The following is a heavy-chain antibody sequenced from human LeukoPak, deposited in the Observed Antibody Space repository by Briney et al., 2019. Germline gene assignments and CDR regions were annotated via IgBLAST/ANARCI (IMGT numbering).Heavy chain of an antibody. J-gene: IGHJ6*03. CDR1: GGSISTYF. V-gene: IGHV4-59*08. D-gene: IGHD6-6*01. CDR3: ARGYSSSSSSLYYYYMDV. Sequence: PSETLSLTCTVSGGSISTYFWSWIRQPPGKGLEWIGYIYYSGSTNYNPSLKSRVTISLDTTKNEFSLQLGSVTAADTAVYYCARGYSSSSSSLYYYYMDVWGRGATVTVSS. CDR2: IYYSGST.